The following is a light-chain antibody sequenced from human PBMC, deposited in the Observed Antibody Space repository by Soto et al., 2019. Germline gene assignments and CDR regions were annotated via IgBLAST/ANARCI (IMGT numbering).Light chain of an antibody. CDR1: SSDVGGYNY. CDR3: SSYTSSGTLYV. V-gene: IGLV2-14*01. Sequence: QSALTQPASVSGSPGQSIAISCTGTSSDVGGYNYVSWYQQHPGKAPKLMIFDVSNRPSGVSNCFSGSKSGNTASLTISGFQAEDEADYYCSSYTSSGTLYVFGTGTKVTVL. J-gene: IGLJ1*01. CDR2: DVS.